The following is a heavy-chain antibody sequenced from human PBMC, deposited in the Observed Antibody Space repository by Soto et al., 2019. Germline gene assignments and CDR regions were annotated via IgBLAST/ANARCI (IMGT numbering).Heavy chain of an antibody. Sequence: GESLKISCKGSGYSFTSYWIGWVRQMPGKGLEWMGIIYPGDSDTRYSPSFQGQVTISADKSISTAYLQWSSLKASDTAMYYCARQLTYYDILTGYWTDAFEIWGQGTMVTVSS. V-gene: IGHV5-51*01. D-gene: IGHD3-9*01. CDR3: ARQLTYYDILTGYWTDAFEI. CDR2: IYPGDSDT. J-gene: IGHJ3*02. CDR1: GYSFTSYW.